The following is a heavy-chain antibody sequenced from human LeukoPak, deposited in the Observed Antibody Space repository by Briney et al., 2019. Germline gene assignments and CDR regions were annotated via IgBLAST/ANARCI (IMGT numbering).Heavy chain of an antibody. Sequence: GGSLRLSCAASGFTFSSYAMTWVRQAPGKGLEWVSGISGSGGSTYYADSVKGRFTISRDNSKNTLYLEMNSLRAEDTVVYYCAKDFFPDYWGQGTLVTVSS. CDR2: ISGSGGST. CDR3: AKDFFPDY. CDR1: GFTFSSYA. J-gene: IGHJ4*02. D-gene: IGHD3-3*01. V-gene: IGHV3-23*01.